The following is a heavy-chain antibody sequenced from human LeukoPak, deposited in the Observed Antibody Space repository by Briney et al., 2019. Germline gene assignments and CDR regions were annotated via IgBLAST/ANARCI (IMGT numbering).Heavy chain of an antibody. CDR3: ARDSGWQLAQSGTYYYYGMDV. V-gene: IGHV4-4*07. CDR2: IYTSGST. D-gene: IGHD6-6*01. Sequence: SETLSLTCAVYGGSFSGYYWSWIRQPAGKGLEWIGRIYTSGSTNYNPSLKSRVTISVDTSKNQFSLKLSSVTAADTAVYYCARDSGWQLAQSGTYYYYGMDVWGQGTTVTVSS. CDR1: GGSFSGYY. J-gene: IGHJ6*02.